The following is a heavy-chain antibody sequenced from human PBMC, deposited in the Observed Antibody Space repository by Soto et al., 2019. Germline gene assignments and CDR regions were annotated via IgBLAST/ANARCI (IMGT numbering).Heavy chain of an antibody. J-gene: IGHJ4*02. V-gene: IGHV3-23*01. CDR3: SRGDCYGDY. Sequence: DVQLLQSGGGLVQPGGSLRVSCAASGFSVSSYSMTWVHQAPGKGLEYVSGICVGGDRKFYANSVKSRFTVSRDNSKKILYLPVYCLRIADRAIYVCSRGDCYGDYWGQGTLVTVSS. CDR1: GFSVSSYS. CDR2: ICVGGDRK. D-gene: IGHD2-21*02.